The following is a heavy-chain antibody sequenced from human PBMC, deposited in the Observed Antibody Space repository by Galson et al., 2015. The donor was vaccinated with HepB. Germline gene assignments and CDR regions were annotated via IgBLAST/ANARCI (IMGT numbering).Heavy chain of an antibody. D-gene: IGHD2-2*01. CDR1: GFAFKFYS. J-gene: IGHJ4*02. CDR3: ARSVEGAFDS. V-gene: IGHV3-48*04. CDR2: MTSDMRTI. Sequence: SPRLSCAASGFAFKFYSMNWVRQAPGRGLEWVSYMTSDMRTIKYADSVKGRFTISRDNVKNLVYLHMNSLGVEDTAHYFCARSVEGAFDSWGQGTLVIVSA.